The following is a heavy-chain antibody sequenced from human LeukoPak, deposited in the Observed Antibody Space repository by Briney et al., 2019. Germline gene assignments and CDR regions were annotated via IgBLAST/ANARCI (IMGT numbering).Heavy chain of an antibody. Sequence: GESLKISCKRSGYSFTNYWIGWVRQLPGKGLEWMGIIYPGDSDTRYSQSFQGQVTISADKSITTAYLQWSSLKASDTAMYYCARHKGSSWLLYWGQGTLVTVSS. CDR3: ARHKGSSWLLY. CDR1: GYSFTNYW. V-gene: IGHV5-51*01. D-gene: IGHD6-13*01. CDR2: IYPGDSDT. J-gene: IGHJ4*02.